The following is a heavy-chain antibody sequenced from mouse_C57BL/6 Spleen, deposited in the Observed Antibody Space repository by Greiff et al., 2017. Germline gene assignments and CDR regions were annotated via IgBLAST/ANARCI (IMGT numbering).Heavy chain of an antibody. CDR1: GFSLTSYA. D-gene: IGHD4-1*01. CDR2: IWTGGGT. Sequence: QVQLKESGPGLVAPSQSLSITCTVSGFSLTSYAISWVRQPPGKGLEWLGVIWTGGGTNYNSALKSRLSISKDNSKSQVFLKMNSLQTDDTARYYCARNFGPWELGHGFAYWGQGTLVTVSA. V-gene: IGHV2-9-1*01. CDR3: ARNFGPWELGHGFAY. J-gene: IGHJ3*01.